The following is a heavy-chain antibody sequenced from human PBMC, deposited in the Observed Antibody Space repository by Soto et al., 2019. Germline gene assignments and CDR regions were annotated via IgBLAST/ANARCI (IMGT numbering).Heavy chain of an antibody. CDR1: GGSISSGGYS. CDR2: IYHSGST. J-gene: IGHJ4*02. V-gene: IGHV4-30-2*01. CDR3: ASSHAGAHITAAVH. Sequence: QLQLQESGSGLVKPSQTLSLTCAVSGGSISSGGYSWSWIRQPPGKGLEWIGYIYHSGSTYYNPSLKRRVPLSVDRSKNPFSLKLRSVTAADTAVYYCASSHAGAHITAAVHWGQGTLVTVSS. D-gene: IGHD6-13*01.